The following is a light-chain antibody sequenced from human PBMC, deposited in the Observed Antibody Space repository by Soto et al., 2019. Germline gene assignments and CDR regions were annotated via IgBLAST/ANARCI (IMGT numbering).Light chain of an antibody. CDR3: QQYYDWPRT. Sequence: DTVMTQSPVTLSGSPGERVTLSCRASQGIISNLAWYQQKRGQAPRVLIYGASTRATGVPDRFSGSGSGTEFTLTITSLQSEDSAIYYCQQYYDWPRTFGQGTRWIS. CDR1: QGIISN. V-gene: IGKV3-15*01. J-gene: IGKJ1*01. CDR2: GAS.